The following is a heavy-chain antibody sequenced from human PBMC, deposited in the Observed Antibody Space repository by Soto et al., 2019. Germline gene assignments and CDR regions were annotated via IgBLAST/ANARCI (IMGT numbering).Heavy chain of an antibody. CDR2: IDWDDDK. J-gene: IGHJ4*02. D-gene: IGHD2-21*01. V-gene: IGHV2-70*13. Sequence: SGPTLVNPTQTLTLTFTFSGFSLNTRGMSVSWIRQPPGKALEWLAVIDWDDDKYYSTSLKTRLTISKDTSKNQVVLTMTNMDPVDTATYYCARVIEGGGPAEDDYWGQGTLVTVSS. CDR3: ARVIEGGGPAEDDY. CDR1: GFSLNTRGMS.